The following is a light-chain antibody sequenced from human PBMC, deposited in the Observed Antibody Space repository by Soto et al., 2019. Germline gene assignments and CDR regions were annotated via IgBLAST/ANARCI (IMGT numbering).Light chain of an antibody. CDR2: GNT. CDR1: SSNIGAGFD. CDR3: QSYDSGLSGVI. J-gene: IGLJ2*01. Sequence: QSVLTQPPSVSGAPGQRVTISCTGSSSNIGAGFDVHWYQHLPGTAPKLLIYGNTNRPSGVPDRFSGSKSGTSASLAITGLQAEDEADYYCQSYDSGLSGVIFGGGTKPTVL. V-gene: IGLV1-40*01.